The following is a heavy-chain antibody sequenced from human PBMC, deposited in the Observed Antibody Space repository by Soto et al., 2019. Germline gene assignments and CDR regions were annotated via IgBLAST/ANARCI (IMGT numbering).Heavy chain of an antibody. CDR2: INAGNGNT. V-gene: IGHV1-3*01. J-gene: IGHJ4*02. CDR3: ARAIPPYCSSTSCYGETFDY. CDR1: GYTFTSYA. D-gene: IGHD2-2*01. Sequence: ASVKVSCKASGYTFTSYAMHWVRQAPGQRLEWMGWINAGNGNTKYSQKFQGRVTITRDTSASTAYMELSSLRSEDTAVYYCARAIPPYCSSTSCYGETFDYWGQGTLVTVSS.